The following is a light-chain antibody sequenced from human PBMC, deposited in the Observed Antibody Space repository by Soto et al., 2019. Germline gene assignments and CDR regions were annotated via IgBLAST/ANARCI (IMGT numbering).Light chain of an antibody. CDR3: QHYSSYPYT. CDR2: KAT. V-gene: IGKV1-5*03. Sequence: DIQMTQSPSTLSASVGDRVTITCRASQTIYNWLAWYQQRPGKAPNLLIYKATSLESGVSSRFSGSGFGTEFTLTISSLQPDDFATYYCQHYSSYPYTFGQGTKLEIK. CDR1: QTIYNW. J-gene: IGKJ2*01.